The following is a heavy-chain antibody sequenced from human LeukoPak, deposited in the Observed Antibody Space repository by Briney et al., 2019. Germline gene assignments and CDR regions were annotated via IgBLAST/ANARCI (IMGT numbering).Heavy chain of an antibody. V-gene: IGHV3-23*01. J-gene: IGHJ6*03. CDR1: GFTFSSYA. D-gene: IGHD3-10*01. CDR2: LTGSGGNT. Sequence: GGSLRLSCPAPGFTFSSYAMTWVRQAPGKGLEWVSGLTGSGGNTYYADSVKGRFTISRDNSKNTLSLQMNSLRAEDAAVYYCVKFRGIQHYNYHMDVWGKGTTVTVSS. CDR3: VKFRGIQHYNYHMDV.